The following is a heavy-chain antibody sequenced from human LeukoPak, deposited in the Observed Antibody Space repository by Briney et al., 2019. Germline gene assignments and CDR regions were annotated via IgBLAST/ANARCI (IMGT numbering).Heavy chain of an antibody. V-gene: IGHV4-30-2*01. Sequence: SETLSLTCAVSGGSISSGGYSWSWIRQPPGKGLEWIGYIYHSGSTYYNPSLKSRVTISVDRSKNQFSLKLSSVTAADTAVYYCARGPGYSSSWYIDYWGQGTLVTVSS. D-gene: IGHD6-13*01. CDR1: GGSISSGGYS. CDR3: ARGPGYSSSWYIDY. CDR2: IYHSGST. J-gene: IGHJ4*02.